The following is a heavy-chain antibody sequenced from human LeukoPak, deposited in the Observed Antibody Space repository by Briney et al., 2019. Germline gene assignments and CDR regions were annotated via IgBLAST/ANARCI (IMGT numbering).Heavy chain of an antibody. V-gene: IGHV3-74*01. CDR1: GFTFSSCW. Sequence: GGSLRLSCAASGFTFSSCWMHWVRQAPGKGLVWVSRISSDGSTTSYADSVKGRFTISRDNAKNTLFLQMNSLRAEDTAVYYRETPSYGSRSYYNGNPDYWGQGTLVTVSS. CDR3: ETPSYGSRSYYNGNPDY. CDR2: ISSDGSTT. J-gene: IGHJ4*02. D-gene: IGHD3-10*01.